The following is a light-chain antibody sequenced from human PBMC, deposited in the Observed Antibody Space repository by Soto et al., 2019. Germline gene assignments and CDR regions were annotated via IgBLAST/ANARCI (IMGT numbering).Light chain of an antibody. Sequence: QKAQSLSTGAASMGEKVTITCRASQNIERWLAWYQQKPGKAPKRLIYAASSLESGVPSRFSGSGSGTDFTLTISSVQPEDVATDRCQQANSFPISLAQLTRLEIK. J-gene: IGKJ5*01. CDR3: QQANSFPIS. CDR2: AAS. CDR1: QNIERW. V-gene: IGKV1-12*01.